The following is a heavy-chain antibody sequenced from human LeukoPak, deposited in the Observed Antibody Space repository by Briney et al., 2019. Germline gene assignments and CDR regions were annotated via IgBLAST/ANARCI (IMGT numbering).Heavy chain of an antibody. CDR2: VRKDATEK. J-gene: IGHJ4*02. V-gene: IGHV3-30*02. D-gene: IGHD1-1*01. CDR1: GFTFSSYG. Sequence: PGGSLRLSCAASGFTFSSYGMHWVRQAPGKGLEWVAFVRKDATEKKYADSVEGRFTISRDDSENTVYLKMNNLRVDDTAVYYCAKRSGPNSGPFDSWGQGTPVIVSS. CDR3: AKRSGPNSGPFDS.